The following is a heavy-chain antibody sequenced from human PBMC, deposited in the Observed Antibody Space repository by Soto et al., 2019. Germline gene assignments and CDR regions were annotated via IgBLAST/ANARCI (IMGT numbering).Heavy chain of an antibody. CDR2: IIPIFGTA. J-gene: IGHJ4*02. CDR3: ARVNYDSSGYYQEDY. D-gene: IGHD3-22*01. Sequence: SVKVSCKASGGTFSSYAISWVRQAPGQGLEWMGGIIPIFGTANYAQKFQGRVTITADESTSTAYMELSSLRSEDTAVYYCARVNYDSSGYYQEDYWGQGTLVTVSS. V-gene: IGHV1-69*13. CDR1: GGTFSSYA.